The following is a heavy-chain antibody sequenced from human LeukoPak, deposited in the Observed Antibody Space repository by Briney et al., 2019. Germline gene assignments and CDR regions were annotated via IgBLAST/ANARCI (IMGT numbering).Heavy chain of an antibody. V-gene: IGHV4-34*01. Sequence: SETLSLTCAVYGGSFSGCYWSWIRQPPGKGLEWIGEINHSGSTNYNPSLKSRVTISVDTSKNQFSLKLSSVTAADTAVYYCARGQGRNCSSTSCSPFDYWGQGTLVTVSS. J-gene: IGHJ4*02. CDR1: GGSFSGCY. CDR2: INHSGST. CDR3: ARGQGRNCSSTSCSPFDY. D-gene: IGHD2-2*01.